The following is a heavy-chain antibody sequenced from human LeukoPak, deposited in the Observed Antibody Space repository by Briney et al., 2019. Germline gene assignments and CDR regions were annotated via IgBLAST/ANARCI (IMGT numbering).Heavy chain of an antibody. Sequence: GGSLRLSCAASGITFRSYVMSGVRQSPGKGLEWVLAISGSGTSTYYADSVKGRFTIPRDNSKNTLYLQMNSLRAEDTAVYYCEGTYYYDSSDDYWGQGTLVTVSS. V-gene: IGHV3-23*01. D-gene: IGHD3-22*01. CDR2: ISGSGTST. CDR1: GITFRSYV. J-gene: IGHJ4*02. CDR3: EGTYYYDSSDDY.